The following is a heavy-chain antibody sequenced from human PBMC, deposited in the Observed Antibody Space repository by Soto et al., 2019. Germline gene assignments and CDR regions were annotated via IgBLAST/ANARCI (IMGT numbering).Heavy chain of an antibody. D-gene: IGHD2-2*02. V-gene: IGHV1-69*06. CDR2: IIPIFGTA. Sequence: SVKVSCKASGGTFSSYAISWVRQAPGQGLEWMGGIIPIFGTANYAQKFQGRVTITADKSTSTAYMELSSLRSEDTAVYYCARGGGGHCSSTSCYRLGWFDPWGQGTLVTVSS. J-gene: IGHJ5*02. CDR1: GGTFSSYA. CDR3: ARGGGGHCSSTSCYRLGWFDP.